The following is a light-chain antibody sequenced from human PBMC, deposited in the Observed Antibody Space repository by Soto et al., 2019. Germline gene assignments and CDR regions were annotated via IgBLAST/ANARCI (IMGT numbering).Light chain of an antibody. J-gene: IGKJ1*01. CDR2: DAS. CDR1: QTVSKNY. Sequence: EIVLTQSPGTLSLSPGERATLSCRVSQTVSKNYLAWYQHKPGQPPRLLIYDASDRATGVPDRFSGSGSGTDFTLTISSLEPEDSAVYYCQQCATAPLTFGQGTKVEIK. V-gene: IGKV3-20*01. CDR3: QQCATAPLT.